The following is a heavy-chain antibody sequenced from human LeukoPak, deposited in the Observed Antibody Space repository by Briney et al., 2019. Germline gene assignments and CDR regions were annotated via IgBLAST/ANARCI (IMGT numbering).Heavy chain of an antibody. CDR3: ARHSREGDGYNYQWYFDL. V-gene: IGHV1-69*04. CDR2: IIPILGIA. Sequence: GASVKVSCKASGCTFTSYGISWVRQAPGQGLEWMGRIIPILGIANYAQKFQGRVTITADKSTSTAYMELSSLRSEDTAVYYCARHSREGDGYNYQWYFDLWGRGTLLTVSS. J-gene: IGHJ2*01. D-gene: IGHD5-24*01. CDR1: GCTFTSYG.